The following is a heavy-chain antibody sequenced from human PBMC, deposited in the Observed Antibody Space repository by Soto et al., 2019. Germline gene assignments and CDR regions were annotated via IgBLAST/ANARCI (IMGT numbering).Heavy chain of an antibody. CDR1: GFTFSSYS. CDR3: ASVTPTVTTDY. J-gene: IGHJ4*02. D-gene: IGHD4-17*01. V-gene: IGHV3-48*01. CDR2: ISSSSSTI. Sequence: GGSLRLSCAASGFTFSSYSMNWVRQAPGKGLEWVSYISSSSSTIYYADSVKGRFTISRDNAKNSLYLQMNSLRAEDTAVYYCASVTPTVTTDYWGQGTLVTVSS.